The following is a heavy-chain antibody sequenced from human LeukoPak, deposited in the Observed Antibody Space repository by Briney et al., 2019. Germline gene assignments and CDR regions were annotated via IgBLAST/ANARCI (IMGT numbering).Heavy chain of an antibody. J-gene: IGHJ4*02. CDR1: GFTFSSYE. Sequence: GGSLRLSCAPSGFTFSSYEMTWVREAPGKELEWVSYISSSGSTIYYADSVKGRFTISRDNAKNSLYLQINSLRAEDTAVYYCASLNGDYDDYWGQGTLVTVSS. CDR2: ISSSGSTI. V-gene: IGHV3-48*03. D-gene: IGHD4-17*01. CDR3: ASLNGDYDDY.